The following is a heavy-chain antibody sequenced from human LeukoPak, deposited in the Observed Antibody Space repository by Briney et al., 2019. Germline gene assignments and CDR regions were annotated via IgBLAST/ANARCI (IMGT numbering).Heavy chain of an antibody. CDR3: ARGLPPRRNSDSSGYYSYYFDY. Sequence: VASVKVSCKASGYTFTSYGISWVRQAPGQGLEWMGWFNPNSGGTNYAQKFQGRVTMTRDTSISTAYMELSRLRSDDTAVYYCARGLPPRRNSDSSGYYSYYFDYWGQGSLVTVSS. V-gene: IGHV1-2*02. CDR2: FNPNSGGT. J-gene: IGHJ4*02. CDR1: GYTFTSYG. D-gene: IGHD3-22*01.